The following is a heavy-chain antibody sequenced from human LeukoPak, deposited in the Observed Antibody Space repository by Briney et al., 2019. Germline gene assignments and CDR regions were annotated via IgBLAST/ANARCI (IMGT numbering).Heavy chain of an antibody. CDR1: GLTFRGDS. D-gene: IGHD4-17*01. J-gene: IGHJ3*02. Sequence: PGGSLRLSCSASGLTFRGDSMDCGRGAPGKGLGWVLSISSSNSYIYYAHSLRGQFTISRDNAKNSLYLHMNSLRAEDTAVYYCARAVYGFDAFDIWGQGTMVTVSS. CDR2: ISSSNSYI. CDR3: ARAVYGFDAFDI. V-gene: IGHV3-21*01.